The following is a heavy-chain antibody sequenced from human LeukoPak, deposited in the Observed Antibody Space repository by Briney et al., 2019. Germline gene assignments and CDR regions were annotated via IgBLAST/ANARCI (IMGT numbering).Heavy chain of an antibody. CDR1: GFTFSSYW. Sequence: GGSLRLSCAASGFTFSSYWMSWVSQAPGKGLEWVANIKQDGSEKYYVDSVKGRFTISRDNAKNSLYLQMNSLRAEDTAVYYCARDQRYCSSSSCSWEPFDYWGQGTLVTVSS. CDR2: IKQDGSEK. D-gene: IGHD2-2*01. V-gene: IGHV3-7*05. J-gene: IGHJ4*02. CDR3: ARDQRYCSSSSCSWEPFDY.